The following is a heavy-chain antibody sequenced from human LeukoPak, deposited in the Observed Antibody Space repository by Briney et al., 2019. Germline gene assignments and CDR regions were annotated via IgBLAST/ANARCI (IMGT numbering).Heavy chain of an antibody. CDR2: LCSGGNT. Sequence: SETLSLTCTVSGGSVSTDYYWGWIRQPPGKGLEWIGSLCSGGNTCYNPSFRSRVIIFADSSKNQFSLKLTSVTAADTAVYYCARGKAYWGQGTLVTVSS. CDR3: ARGKAY. J-gene: IGHJ4*02. V-gene: IGHV4-39*01. CDR1: GGSVSTDYY.